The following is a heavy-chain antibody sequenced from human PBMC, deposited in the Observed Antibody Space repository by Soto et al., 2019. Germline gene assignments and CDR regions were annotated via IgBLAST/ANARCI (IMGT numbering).Heavy chain of an antibody. CDR2: LRGGGATT. D-gene: IGHD3-3*01. V-gene: IGHV3-23*01. CDR1: GFAFSSYA. CDR3: AAPPDSRSAFYDYGLDV. J-gene: IGHJ6*02. Sequence: VQLLESGGGVVQPGGSLRLSCAASGFAFSSYAMTWVRQAPGKGLECVSALRGGGATTYYADSVKGRFTISRDNSKNRVYLEMKGLRAEDRAVSDCAAPPDSRSAFYDYGLDVWGRGTTVTVSS.